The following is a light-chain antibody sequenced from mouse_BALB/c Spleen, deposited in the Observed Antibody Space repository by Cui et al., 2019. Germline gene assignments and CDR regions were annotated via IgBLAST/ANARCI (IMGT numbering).Light chain of an antibody. V-gene: IGKV4-80*01. Sequence: QIVLTQSPAIMSASLGEEITLTCRASSGVSYLHWYQQKSGTSTKLLIYSTSNLASGVPSRFSGSGSGTFYSLTISSVEAEDAADYYCHQWSSYPWTFGGGTKLEIK. J-gene: IGKJ1*01. CDR2: STS. CDR1: SGVSY. CDR3: HQWSSYPWT.